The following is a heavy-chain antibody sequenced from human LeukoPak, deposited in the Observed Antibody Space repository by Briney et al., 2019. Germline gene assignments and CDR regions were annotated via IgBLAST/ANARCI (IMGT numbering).Heavy chain of an antibody. CDR1: GYTFTGYY. CDR2: INPNTGGT. Sequence: ASVKVSCKASGYTFTGYYMHWVRQAPGQGLEWMGWINPNTGGTNYAQKFQGRVTMTRDTSISTAYMELSRLTSDDTAVYYCARDNPGATPRPFDYWGQGSLVTVSS. V-gene: IGHV1-2*02. D-gene: IGHD1-26*01. CDR3: ARDNPGATPRPFDY. J-gene: IGHJ4*02.